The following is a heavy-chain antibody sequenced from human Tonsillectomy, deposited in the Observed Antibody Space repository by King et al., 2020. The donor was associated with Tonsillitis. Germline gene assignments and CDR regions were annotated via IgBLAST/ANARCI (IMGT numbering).Heavy chain of an antibody. CDR2: IYWDDDK. CDR1: GFSLSTGGVG. J-gene: IGHJ4*02. D-gene: IGHD6-13*01. V-gene: IGHV2-5*02. CDR3: SLRLRGYAAAGPALEY. Sequence: ITLKESGPTLVKPTQTLTLTCTFSGFSLSTGGVGVGWIRQPPGKALEWLALIYWDDDKRYSPSLKSRLTITKDTSKNQVVLTMTNMDPVDTDTYYCSLRLRGYAAAGPALEYWGQGILVTVSS.